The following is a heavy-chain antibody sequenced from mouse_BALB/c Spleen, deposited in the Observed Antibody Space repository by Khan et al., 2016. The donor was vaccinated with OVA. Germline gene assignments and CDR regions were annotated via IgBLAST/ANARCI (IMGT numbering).Heavy chain of an antibody. V-gene: IGHV5-12-2*01. J-gene: IGHJ3*01. CDR3: ARQDYRSWFAY. Sequence: EVELVESGGGLVQPGGSLKLSCAASGFTFSSFTMSWVRQTPEKRLEWVAYISNDGDTTYYPDTVEGRFTISRDNAKNTLSLQMSSLKSEDTAIYYCARQDYRSWFAYWGQGTLVTVSA. CDR1: GFTFSSFT. D-gene: IGHD2-12*01. CDR2: ISNDGDTT.